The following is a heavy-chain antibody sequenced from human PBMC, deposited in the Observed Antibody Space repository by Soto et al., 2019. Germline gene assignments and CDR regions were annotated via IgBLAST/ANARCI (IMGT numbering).Heavy chain of an antibody. Sequence: EVQLVESGGGLVQPGGSLSLSCAASGFIFNNYWMSWVRQAPGKGLEWVANIKPDGSEKNYVDYVKGRFTISRDNAKNSLDLQMNSLPAEDTAVYYCASVAIWGQGTLVTVSS. D-gene: IGHD5-12*01. V-gene: IGHV3-7*01. J-gene: IGHJ4*02. CDR2: IKPDGSEK. CDR3: ASVAI. CDR1: GFIFNNYW.